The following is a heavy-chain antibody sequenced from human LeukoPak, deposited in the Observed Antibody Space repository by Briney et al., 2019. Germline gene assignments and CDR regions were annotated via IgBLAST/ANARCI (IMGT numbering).Heavy chain of an antibody. V-gene: IGHV3-66*01. D-gene: IGHD1-26*01. J-gene: IGHJ4*02. CDR1: GXTVSSNY. CDR3: ARLGATIDY. Sequence: GGSLRLSWAAPGXTVSSNYMSWVRQAPGKGLEWVSVIYSGGSTYYADSVKGRFTISRDYSKNTLYLQMNSLRAEDTAVYYCARLGATIDYWGQGTLVTVSS. CDR2: IYSGGST.